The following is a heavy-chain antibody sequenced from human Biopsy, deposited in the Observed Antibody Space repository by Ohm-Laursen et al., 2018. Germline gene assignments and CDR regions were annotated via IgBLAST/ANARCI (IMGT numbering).Heavy chain of an antibody. Sequence: SLRLSCSASGFTFSNYYMHWVRQAPGMGLHWVSRIKRDGTTTDYAESVKGRFTISRDNAKNTMYLQMNSLRAEDTAVYYCGRGGLFAFCSFDYWGQGALVSVSS. V-gene: IGHV3-74*01. CDR2: IKRDGTTT. CDR1: GFTFSNYY. D-gene: IGHD3-10*02. J-gene: IGHJ4*02. CDR3: GRGGLFAFCSFDY.